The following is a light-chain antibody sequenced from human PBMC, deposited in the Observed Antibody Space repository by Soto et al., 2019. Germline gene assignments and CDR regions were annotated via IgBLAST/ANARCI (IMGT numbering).Light chain of an antibody. CDR1: SSNIGNNY. CDR3: GTWDTSLSAVV. CDR2: DNN. Sequence: QSVLPQPPSVSAAPGQKVTISCSGGSSNIGNNYVSWYQHLPGTAPKLLIYDNNERPSGIPDRFSGSKSGTSATLGITGLQTGDEADYYCGTWDTSLSAVVFGGGTQLTVL. V-gene: IGLV1-51*01. J-gene: IGLJ2*01.